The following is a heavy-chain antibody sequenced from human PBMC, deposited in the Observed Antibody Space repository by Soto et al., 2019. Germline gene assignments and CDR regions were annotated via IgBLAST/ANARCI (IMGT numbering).Heavy chain of an antibody. CDR1: GYTFTSYV. J-gene: IGHJ4*02. V-gene: IGHV1-18*01. CDR2: ISTYGGNT. CDR3: ARLFRGTQLGPFGH. D-gene: IGHD3-10*01. Sequence: GASVKVSCKASGYTFTSYVINWVRQAPGQGLEWMGWISTYGGNTNYAQKLQGRVTMTTDTSTSTAYMELRSLRSDDTAVYYCARLFRGTQLGPFGHWGQGTLVTVSS.